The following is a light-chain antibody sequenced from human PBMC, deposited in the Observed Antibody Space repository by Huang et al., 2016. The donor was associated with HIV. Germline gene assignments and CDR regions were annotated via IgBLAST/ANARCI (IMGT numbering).Light chain of an antibody. CDR2: AAS. J-gene: IGKJ1*01. CDR3: LQDYSYPRT. CDR1: QAIRND. Sequence: AIQMTQSPSSLSASVGDRLTITCRASQAIRNDLGWYQQRPDRAPKLLIYAASELPSGFPVRFSGSGSGTDFTLTISSLQPEDFATYYCLQDYSYPRTFGQGTKVEI. V-gene: IGKV1-6*01.